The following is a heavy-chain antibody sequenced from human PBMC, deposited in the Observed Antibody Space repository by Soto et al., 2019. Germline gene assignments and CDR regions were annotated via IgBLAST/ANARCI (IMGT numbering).Heavy chain of an antibody. Sequence: LVKVSCKASGGTFSSYAISWVRQAPGQGLEWMGGIIPIFGTANYAQKFQGRVTITADESTSTAYMELSSLRSEDTAVYYCARGNADRYYYYGMDVWGQGTTVTVSS. CDR2: IIPIFGTA. V-gene: IGHV1-69*13. J-gene: IGHJ6*02. D-gene: IGHD4-4*01. CDR1: GGTFSSYA. CDR3: ARGNADRYYYYGMDV.